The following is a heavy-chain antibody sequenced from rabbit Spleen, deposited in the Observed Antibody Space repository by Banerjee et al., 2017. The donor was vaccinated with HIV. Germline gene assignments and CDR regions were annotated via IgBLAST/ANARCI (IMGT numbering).Heavy chain of an antibody. J-gene: IGHJ4*01. CDR3: AREDYAAYGSVSFNL. CDR2: IYTGSGST. Sequence: EESGGGLVKPGASLTLTCTASGVSFSSSYYMCWVRQAPGKGLEWIGCIYTGSGSTHYASWAKGRFTISKTSSTTVTQQVTSLTAADTATYFCAREDYAAYGSVSFNLWGPGTSSPS. V-gene: IGHV1S40*01. D-gene: IGHD5-1*01. CDR1: GVSFSSSYY.